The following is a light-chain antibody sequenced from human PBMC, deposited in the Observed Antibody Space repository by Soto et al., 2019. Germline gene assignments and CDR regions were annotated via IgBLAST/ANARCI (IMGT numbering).Light chain of an antibody. J-gene: IGKJ1*01. CDR1: QSISNNY. CDR3: QQYGTSPWT. V-gene: IGKV3-20*01. Sequence: EIVLTQSPGTLSLPPGERATLSCRASQSISNNYLAWYQQKAGQAPRLLIYGISARATGIPDRFSGSGSGTDFTLTISRLEPEDFAVYYCQQYGTSPWTFGQGTKVEIQ. CDR2: GIS.